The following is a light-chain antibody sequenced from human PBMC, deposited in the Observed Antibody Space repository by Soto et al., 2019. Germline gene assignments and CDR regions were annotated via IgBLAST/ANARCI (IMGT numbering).Light chain of an antibody. J-gene: IGLJ1*01. CDR2: EIS. CDR1: SSDVGAYDY. V-gene: IGLV2-8*01. CDR3: CSFAGSKNFNYV. Sequence: QSALTQPPSASGSPGQSVTISCTGTSSDVGAYDYVSWYQQHPGKAPKLMIYEISKRPSGVPDRFSGSKSGNTASLTVSGLQAEDEDDYYCCSFAGSKNFNYVFGNGTKLTV.